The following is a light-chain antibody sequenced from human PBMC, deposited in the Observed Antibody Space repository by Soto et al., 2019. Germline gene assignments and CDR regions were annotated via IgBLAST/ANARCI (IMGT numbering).Light chain of an antibody. J-gene: IGKJ1*01. CDR2: AAS. CDR1: QGIRND. CDR3: LQDYNYPWT. Sequence: AIQMTQSPSSLSASVGDRVTITCRASQGIRNDLGWYQQKPGKAPKLLIYAASSLKSGVTSRFSGSGACTDFTLTISSLQPVDFAPYDCLQDYNYPWTFGQGTKVEIK. V-gene: IGKV1-6*01.